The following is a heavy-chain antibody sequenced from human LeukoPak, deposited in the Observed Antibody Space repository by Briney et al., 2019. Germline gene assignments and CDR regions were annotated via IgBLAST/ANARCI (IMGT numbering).Heavy chain of an antibody. CDR2: IHYSGNT. V-gene: IGHV4-39*07. Sequence: PSETLSLTCTVSGGSISKSYYWGWVRQSPGKGLEWIGSIHYSGNTYYNPSLKSRVTISIDPSKNQFSLMLTAGTAACTAVYYCARHDDCWGQGTLVTVSS. J-gene: IGHJ4*02. CDR1: GGSISKSYY. CDR3: ARHDDC.